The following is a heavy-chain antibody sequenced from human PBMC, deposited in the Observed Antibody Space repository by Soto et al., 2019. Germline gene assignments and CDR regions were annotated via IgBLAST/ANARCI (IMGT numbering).Heavy chain of an antibody. D-gene: IGHD6-13*01. J-gene: IGHJ3*02. CDR3: AHSFSWYISAYDAFDI. V-gene: IGHV2-5*01. Sequence: QITLKESGPTLVKPTQTLTLTCTFSGFSLSTSGVGVGWIRQPPGKALEWLALIYWYDDKCYSPSLKSRLTIPKDTSKHLVVLTMTNMDPVDTATYYCAHSFSWYISAYDAFDIWGQGTMVTVSS. CDR1: GFSLSTSGVG. CDR2: IYWYDDK.